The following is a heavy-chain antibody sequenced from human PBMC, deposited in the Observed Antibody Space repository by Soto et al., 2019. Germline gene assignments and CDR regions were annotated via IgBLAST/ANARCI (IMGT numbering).Heavy chain of an antibody. J-gene: IGHJ6*02. V-gene: IGHV1-8*01. D-gene: IGHD1-1*01. CDR1: GYTFTSYD. CDR3: ARERTGTTSMDV. CDR2: MNPNSGNT. Sequence: QVQLVQSGAEVKKPGASVKVSCKDSGYTFTSYDINWVRQATGQGLEWMGWMNPNSGNTGYAQKFQGRITMTRNTSISTAYMELSSLRSGDTAVYYCARERTGTTSMDVWGQGTTVTVSS.